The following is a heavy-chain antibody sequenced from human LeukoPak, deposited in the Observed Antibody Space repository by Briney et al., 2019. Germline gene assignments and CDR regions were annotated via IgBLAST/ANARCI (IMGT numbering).Heavy chain of an antibody. Sequence: PGGSLRLSCAASGFTFSSYGMHWVRQAPGKGLEWVAFIRYDGSNKYYADSVKGRFTISRDNSKNTLYLQMNSLRAEDTAVYYCARNDFWSGYYPLDYWGQGTLVTVSS. CDR2: IRYDGSNK. CDR3: ARNDFWSGYYPLDY. V-gene: IGHV3-30*02. D-gene: IGHD3-3*01. CDR1: GFTFSSYG. J-gene: IGHJ4*02.